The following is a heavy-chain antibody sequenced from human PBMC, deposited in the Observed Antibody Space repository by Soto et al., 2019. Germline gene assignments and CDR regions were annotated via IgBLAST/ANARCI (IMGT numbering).Heavy chain of an antibody. CDR1: GGSFSGYY. J-gene: IGHJ4*02. CDR3: ARDSSGYLPLDY. D-gene: IGHD3-22*01. CDR2: INHSGST. V-gene: IGHV4-34*01. Sequence: QVQLQQWGAGLLKPSETLSLTCAVYGGSFSGYYCSWIRQPPGKGLEWIGKINHSGSTNYNPSLKSRVTISVDTSKNQFSLKLSSVTAADTAVYYCARDSSGYLPLDYWGQGTLVTVSS.